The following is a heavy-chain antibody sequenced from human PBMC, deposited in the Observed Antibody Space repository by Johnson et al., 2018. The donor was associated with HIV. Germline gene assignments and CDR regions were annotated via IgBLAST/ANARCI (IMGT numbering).Heavy chain of an antibody. Sequence: QVQLVESGGGVVQPGGSLRLSCAASGFTFSSYGMHWVRQAPGKGLEWVAFIRYDGSNKYYADSVKGRFTISRDNSKNTLYLQMNSLRTEDTALYYCAKDISHDRVGTPDRAFDIWGQGTMVTVSS. D-gene: IGHD5-12*01. V-gene: IGHV3-30*02. CDR2: IRYDGSNK. J-gene: IGHJ3*02. CDR3: AKDISHDRVGTPDRAFDI. CDR1: GFTFSSYG.